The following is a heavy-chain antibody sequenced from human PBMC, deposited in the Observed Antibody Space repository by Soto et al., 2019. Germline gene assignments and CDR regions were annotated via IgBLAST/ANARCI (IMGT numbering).Heavy chain of an antibody. CDR3: ARATPSYDILTGYELYYFDY. D-gene: IGHD3-9*01. CDR1: GYTFTSYG. V-gene: IGHV1-18*01. J-gene: IGHJ4*02. CDR2: ISAYNGNT. Sequence: GASVKVSCKASGYTFTSYGISWVRQAPGQGLEWMGWISAYNGNTNYAQKLQGRVTMTTDTSTSTAYMELRSLRSDDTAVYYCARATPSYDILTGYELYYFDYWGQGTLVTVSS.